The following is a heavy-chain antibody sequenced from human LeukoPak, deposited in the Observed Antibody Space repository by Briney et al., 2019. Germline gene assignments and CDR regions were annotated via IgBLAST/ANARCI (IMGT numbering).Heavy chain of an antibody. Sequence: SETLSLTCTVSGGSISSYYWSWIRQPPGKGLEWIGYIYYSGSTNYNPSLKSRVTISVDTSKNQFSLKLSSVTAADTAVYYCARDHRGSLAADAFDIWGQGTMVTVSS. J-gene: IGHJ3*02. CDR1: GGSISSYY. CDR2: IYYSGST. D-gene: IGHD3-16*01. CDR3: ARDHRGSLAADAFDI. V-gene: IGHV4-59*01.